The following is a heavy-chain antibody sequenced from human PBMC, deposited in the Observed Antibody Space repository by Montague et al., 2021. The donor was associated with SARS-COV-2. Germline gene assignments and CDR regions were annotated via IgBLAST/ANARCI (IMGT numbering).Heavy chain of an antibody. CDR2: IYYSGST. D-gene: IGHD3-3*01. CDR3: AGTYYDFWSVFIRYYYMDV. CDR1: GGSISSYY. V-gene: IGHV4-59*01. J-gene: IGHJ6*03. Sequence: SETLSLTCTVSGGSISSYYWSWIRQPPGKGLEWIGYIYYSGSTNYNPSLKSRVTISVDTSKNQFSLKLSSVTAADTAVYYCAGTYYDFWSVFIRYYYMDVWGKGTTVTVSS.